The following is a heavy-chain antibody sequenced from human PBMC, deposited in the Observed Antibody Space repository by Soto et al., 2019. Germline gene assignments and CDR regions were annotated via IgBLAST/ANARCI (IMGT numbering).Heavy chain of an antibody. CDR1: GYSFTSYW. J-gene: IGHJ4*02. CDR3: ARQVAVAGTPPLYYFDY. CDR2: IYPGDSDT. D-gene: IGHD6-19*01. Sequence: EVQLVQSGAEVKKPGESLKISCKGSGYSFTSYWIGWVRQMPGKGLEWMGIIYPGDSDTRYSPSFQGQVTISADKSISTAYLQWSSLKASDTAMYYCARQVAVAGTPPLYYFDYWGQGTLVTVSS. V-gene: IGHV5-51*01.